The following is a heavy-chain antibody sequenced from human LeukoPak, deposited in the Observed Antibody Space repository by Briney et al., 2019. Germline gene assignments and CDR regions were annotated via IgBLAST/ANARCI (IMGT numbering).Heavy chain of an antibody. CDR3: ARSSPGWYGSSTSCYSSAFDI. J-gene: IGHJ3*02. Sequence: SETVSLTCTVSGGSISSSSYYWGWIRQPPGKVLEWIGGIYYSGSTYYNPSLKSRVTISVDTSKNQFSLKLSSVTAADTAVYYSARSSPGWYGSSTSCYSSAFDIWGQGTMVTVSS. CDR2: IYYSGST. V-gene: IGHV4-39*01. CDR1: GGSISSSSYY. D-gene: IGHD2-2*01.